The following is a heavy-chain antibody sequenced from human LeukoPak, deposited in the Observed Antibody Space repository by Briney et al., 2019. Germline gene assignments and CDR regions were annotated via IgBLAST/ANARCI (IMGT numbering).Heavy chain of an antibody. Sequence: GGSLRLSCAASGFTFSSYAMHWVRQAPGKGLEWVAVISYDGSNKYYADSVKGRFTISRDNAKNSLYLQMNSLRAEDTAVYYCARDTYYYDSSGYQWGYYYYYYMDVWGKGTTVTISS. CDR3: ARDTYYYDSSGYQWGYYYYYYMDV. D-gene: IGHD3-22*01. J-gene: IGHJ6*03. V-gene: IGHV3-30*04. CDR1: GFTFSSYA. CDR2: ISYDGSNK.